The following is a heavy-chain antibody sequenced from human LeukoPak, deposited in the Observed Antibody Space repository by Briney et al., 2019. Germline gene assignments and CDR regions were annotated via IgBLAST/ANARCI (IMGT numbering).Heavy chain of an antibody. CDR1: GGSISSYY. CDR2: MYYSGSI. J-gene: IGHJ4*02. D-gene: IGHD1-26*01. Sequence: SETLSLTCSVSGGSISSYYWSWIRQPPGKGLEWIGYMYYSGSINYNPPLKSRVTISIDTSKKQFSLKLSSVTAADTAVYYCARDRATVGATAGIFDYWGQGTLVTVSS. CDR3: ARDRATVGATAGIFDY. V-gene: IGHV4-59*01.